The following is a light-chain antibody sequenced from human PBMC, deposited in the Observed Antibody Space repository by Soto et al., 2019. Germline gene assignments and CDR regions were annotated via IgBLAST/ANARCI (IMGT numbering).Light chain of an antibody. J-gene: IGLJ1*01. V-gene: IGLV1-44*01. CDR1: SSNIGSNF. CDR2: NNN. Sequence: QAVVTQPPSASGTPGQRVTIPCSGSSSNIGSNFVNWYQQLPGTAPKLLMYNNNQRPSGVPDRFSGSKSGTSASLAISGLQSEDEADYHCATWDDSLRGYVFGTGTKLTVL. CDR3: ATWDDSLRGYV.